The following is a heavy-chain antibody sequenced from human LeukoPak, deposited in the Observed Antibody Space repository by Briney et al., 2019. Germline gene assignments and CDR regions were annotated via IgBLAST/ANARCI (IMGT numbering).Heavy chain of an antibody. CDR2: INPNSGGT. J-gene: IGHJ4*02. CDR3: ARDAHPYYSGYRDY. Sequence: ASVKVSCKASGYTFTGYYMHWVRQAPGQGLEWMGWINPNSGGTNYAQKFQGRVTMTRDTSISTAYMELSRLGSDDTAVYYCARDAHPYYSGYRDYWGQGTLVTVSS. D-gene: IGHD5-12*01. V-gene: IGHV1-2*02. CDR1: GYTFTGYY.